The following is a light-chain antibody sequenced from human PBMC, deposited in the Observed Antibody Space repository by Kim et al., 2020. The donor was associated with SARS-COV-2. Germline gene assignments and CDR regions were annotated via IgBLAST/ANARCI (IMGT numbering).Light chain of an antibody. V-gene: IGLV2-11*03. Sequence: PGQSVTISCTGTRSDVVAYDSVSWYQQHPGKAPKLIIFEVNKPSGVPDRFSGSKSGNTASLTISGLQAEDEADYYCYAFAGSDSYLFGTGTKVTVL. CDR2: EVN. J-gene: IGLJ1*01. CDR1: RSDVVAYDS. CDR3: YAFAGSDSYL.